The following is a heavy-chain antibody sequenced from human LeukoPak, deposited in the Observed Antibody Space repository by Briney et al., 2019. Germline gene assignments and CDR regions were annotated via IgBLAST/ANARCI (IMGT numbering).Heavy chain of an antibody. CDR1: GFIFSNYG. D-gene: IGHD6-19*01. CDR3: AKDPKSVAGTSSRFDP. CDR2: ISFDGSNK. Sequence: PGGSLRLSCAASGFIFSNYGMHWVRQAPGKGLEWVALISFDGSNKYYADSVKGRFTISRDNSKNTLYLQMNSLRAEDTAMYYCAKDPKSVAGTSSRFDPWGQGTLATVSS. J-gene: IGHJ5*02. V-gene: IGHV3-30*18.